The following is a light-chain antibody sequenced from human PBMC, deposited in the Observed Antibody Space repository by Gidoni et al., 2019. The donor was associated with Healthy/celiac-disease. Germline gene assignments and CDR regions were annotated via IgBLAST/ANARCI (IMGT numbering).Light chain of an antibody. J-gene: IGKJ2*01. CDR3: HQYNNWPPLYT. Sequence: EIVMTQSPATLSVSPGERATLSCRASQRVSNNVAWYQHKPGQAPRLLIFAASTRATGIPPRFSGSGSGTDFTLTISNLQSEDSAVYYCHQYNNWPPLYTFGQGTKLEIK. CDR2: AAS. V-gene: IGKV3D-15*01. CDR1: QRVSNN.